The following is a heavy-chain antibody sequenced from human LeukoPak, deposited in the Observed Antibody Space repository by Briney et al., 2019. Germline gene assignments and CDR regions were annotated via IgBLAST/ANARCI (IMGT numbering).Heavy chain of an antibody. D-gene: IGHD6-19*01. CDR2: IWSDGSNK. Sequence: PGGSLRLSCAASGFTFSIYGIHWVRQAPGKGLEWVAVIWSDGSNKYYGDSVKGRFTISRDNSKNTLYLQMSNLRAEDTAVYYCAKSMGSSGWYYFDYWGQGTLVTVSS. V-gene: IGHV3-33*06. CDR1: GFTFSIYG. J-gene: IGHJ4*02. CDR3: AKSMGSSGWYYFDY.